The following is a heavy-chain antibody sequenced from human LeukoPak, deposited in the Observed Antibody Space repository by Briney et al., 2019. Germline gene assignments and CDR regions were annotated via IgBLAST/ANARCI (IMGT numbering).Heavy chain of an antibody. J-gene: IGHJ4*02. CDR2: IYYSGST. CDR3: ARFPKRVLRLGELSPRYYFDY. V-gene: IGHV4-59*12. Sequence: SETLSLTCTVSGGSISSYYWSWIRQPPGKGLEWIGYIYYSGSTNYNSPLKSRVTISIDTSKNHFSLKLSSVTAADTAVYYCARFPKRVLRLGELSPRYYFDYWGQGTLVTVSS. CDR1: GGSISSYY. D-gene: IGHD3-16*02.